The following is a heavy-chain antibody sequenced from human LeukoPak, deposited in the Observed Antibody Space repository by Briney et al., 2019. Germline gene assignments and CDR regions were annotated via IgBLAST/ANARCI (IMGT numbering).Heavy chain of an antibody. V-gene: IGHV4-39*07. D-gene: IGHD4-23*01. CDR3: ARNGGPYYYYYMDV. J-gene: IGHJ6*03. Sequence: PSETLSLTCTVSGGSIRSISYYWGWIRQPPGKGLEWIGSIYYSGITYYNPSLKSRVTISVDTSKNQFSLKLSSVTAADTAVYYCARNGGPYYYYYMDVWGKGTTVTISS. CDR2: IYYSGIT. CDR1: GGSIRSISYY.